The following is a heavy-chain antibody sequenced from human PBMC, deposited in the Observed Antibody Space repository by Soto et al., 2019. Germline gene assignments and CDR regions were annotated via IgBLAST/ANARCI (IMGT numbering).Heavy chain of an antibody. J-gene: IGHJ3*02. V-gene: IGHV5-51*01. D-gene: IGHD3-9*01. CDR3: ARHALGFFDWPQPDSDDAFDI. CDR2: IYPGDSDT. Sequence: PGESLKISCKGSGYSFSSYWSGWVRQMPGKGLEWMGIIYPGDSDTRYSPSFQGQVTISADKSISTAYLQWSSLKASDTAMYYCARHALGFFDWPQPDSDDAFDIWGQGTMVTVSS. CDR1: GYSFSSYW.